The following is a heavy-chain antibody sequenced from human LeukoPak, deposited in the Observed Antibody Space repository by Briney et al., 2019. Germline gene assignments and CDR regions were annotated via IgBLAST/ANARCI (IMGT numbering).Heavy chain of an antibody. D-gene: IGHD5-12*01. Sequence: GGSLRLSCAASGFTFSSYAMSWVRQAPGKGLEWVSAISGSGGSTYYADSVKGRFTISRDNSKNTLYLQMNSLRVEDTAVYYCARVYRGYSGYDYFDYWGQGTLVTVSS. J-gene: IGHJ4*02. CDR3: ARVYRGYSGYDYFDY. CDR2: ISGSGGST. CDR1: GFTFSSYA. V-gene: IGHV3-23*01.